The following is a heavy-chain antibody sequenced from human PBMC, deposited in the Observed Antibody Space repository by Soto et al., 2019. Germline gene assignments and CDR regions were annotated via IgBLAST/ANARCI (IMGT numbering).Heavy chain of an antibody. D-gene: IGHD1-1*01. CDR2: VYHSGST. J-gene: IGHJ4*02. CDR3: XXXXXSGTRFDY. V-gene: IGHV4-4*02. Sequence: QVQLQESGPGLVKPSGTLSLTCAVSGGSISTSNWWSWVRQPPGKGLEWIGEVYHSGSTNYNPSFKXXXXXXVDKSKNQFSLKXNSXXAADTAXYYXXXXXXSGTRFDYWGQGSLVTVSS. CDR1: GGSISTSNW.